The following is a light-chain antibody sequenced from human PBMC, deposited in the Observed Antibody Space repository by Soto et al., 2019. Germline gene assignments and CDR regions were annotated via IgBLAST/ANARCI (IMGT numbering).Light chain of an antibody. J-gene: IGKJ1*01. Sequence: DFRMTQSPSTLSASVGDRVTISCRASQSISRWLAWYQQKPGRAPKLLIYDVSSLKSGVPSRFSGTGSGTEFTITIRSLQPDDFANYCCQQDNSYSAAFGQVTKVDIK. CDR2: DVS. CDR1: QSISRW. V-gene: IGKV1-5*01. CDR3: QQDNSYSAA.